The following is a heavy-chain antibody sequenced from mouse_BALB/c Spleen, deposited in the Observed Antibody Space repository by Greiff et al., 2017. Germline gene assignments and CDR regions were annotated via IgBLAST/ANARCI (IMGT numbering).Heavy chain of an antibody. D-gene: IGHD1-1*01. CDR2: INPYNDGT. V-gene: IGHV1-14*01. CDR3: ARSYYGSRDYYAMDY. CDR1: GYTFTSYV. J-gene: IGHJ4*01. Sequence: QLQESGPELVKPGASVKMSCKASGYTFTSYVMHWVKQKPGQGLEWIGYINPYNDGTKYNEKFKGKATLTSDKSSSTAYMELSSLTSEDSAVYYCARSYYGSRDYYAMDYWGQGTSVTVSS.